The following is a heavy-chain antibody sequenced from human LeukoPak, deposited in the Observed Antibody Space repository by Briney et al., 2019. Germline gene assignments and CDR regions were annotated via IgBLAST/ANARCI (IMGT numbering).Heavy chain of an antibody. CDR1: GGSISSYY. CDR2: IYTSGST. Sequence: PSETLSLTCTVSGGSISSYYWSWIRQPAGKGLEWIGRIYTSGSTNYNPSLKSRVTMSVDTSKNQFSLKLSSVTAADTAVYYCARDRVIGSSASRDWFDPWGQGTLVTVSS. D-gene: IGHD6-6*01. CDR3: ARDRVIGSSASRDWFDP. V-gene: IGHV4-4*07. J-gene: IGHJ5*02.